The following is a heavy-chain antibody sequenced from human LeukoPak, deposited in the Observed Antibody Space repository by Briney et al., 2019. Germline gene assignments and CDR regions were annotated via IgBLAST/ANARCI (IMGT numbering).Heavy chain of an antibody. V-gene: IGHV3-7*01. CDR2: IKQDGSEK. D-gene: IGHD3-3*01. CDR3: ARDTLYDFWSGPYNDAFDI. CDR1: GFTFSSYW. Sequence: GGSLRLSCAASGFTFSSYWMSWVRQAPGKGLEWVANIKQDGSEKYYVDSVKGRFTISRDNAKNSLYLQMNSLRAEGTAVYYCARDTLYDFWSGPYNDAFDIWGQGTMVTVSS. J-gene: IGHJ3*02.